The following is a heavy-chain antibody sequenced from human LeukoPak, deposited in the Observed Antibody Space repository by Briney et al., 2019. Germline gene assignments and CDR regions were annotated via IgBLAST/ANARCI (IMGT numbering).Heavy chain of an antibody. Sequence: GGSLRLSCAASGFTFSSYGMNWVRQPPGKGLEWVSNIGTSSTTIYYADSVKGRFTISRDNAKNTLYLQMNSLGAEDTAVYYCVRGGGPHHWGQGTLVAVSS. CDR2: IGTSSTTI. J-gene: IGHJ5*02. D-gene: IGHD2-15*01. CDR3: VRGGGPHH. CDR1: GFTFSSYG. V-gene: IGHV3-48*04.